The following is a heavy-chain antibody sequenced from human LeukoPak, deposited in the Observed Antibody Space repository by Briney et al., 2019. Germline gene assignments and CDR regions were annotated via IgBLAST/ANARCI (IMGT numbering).Heavy chain of an antibody. V-gene: IGHV1-2*04. CDR1: GYALTGYY. CDR2: INPNSGGT. D-gene: IGHD4-17*01. J-gene: IGHJ3*02. CDR3: ARVRSGDAFDI. Sequence: ASVKVSCKASGYALTGYYMHWVRQAPGQGLEWMGWINPNSGGTNYAQKFQGWVTMTRDTSISTAYMELSRLRSDDTAVYYCARVRSGDAFDIWGQGTMVTVSS.